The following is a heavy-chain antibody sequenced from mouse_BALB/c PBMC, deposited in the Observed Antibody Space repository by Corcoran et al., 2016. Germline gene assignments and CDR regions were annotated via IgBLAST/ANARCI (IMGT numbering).Heavy chain of an antibody. Sequence: QIQLVQSGPELKKPGETVKISCKASGYTFTNYGMHWVKQAPGKGLKWMGWINTYTGEPTYADDFKGRFAFSLETSASTAYLQINNRKNEDTATYFGARRYYGSSYDWYFDVWGAGTTVTVSS. J-gene: IGHJ1*01. V-gene: IGHV9-3-1*01. D-gene: IGHD1-1*01. CDR1: GYTFTNYG. CDR3: ARRYYGSSYDWYFDV. CDR2: INTYTGEP.